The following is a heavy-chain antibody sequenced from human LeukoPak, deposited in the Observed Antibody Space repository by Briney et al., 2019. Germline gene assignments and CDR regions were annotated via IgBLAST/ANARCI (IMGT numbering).Heavy chain of an antibody. V-gene: IGHV3-30-3*01. CDR2: ISYDGSNK. CDR1: GFTFSSYA. Sequence: PGRSLRLSCAASGFTFSSYAMHWVRQAPGKGLEWVAVISYDGSNKYYADSVKGRFTISRDNSKNTLYLQMNSLRAEDTAVYYCARVTTMVRGVTIAPFDYWGQGTLVTVSS. D-gene: IGHD3-10*01. CDR3: ARVTTMVRGVTIAPFDY. J-gene: IGHJ4*02.